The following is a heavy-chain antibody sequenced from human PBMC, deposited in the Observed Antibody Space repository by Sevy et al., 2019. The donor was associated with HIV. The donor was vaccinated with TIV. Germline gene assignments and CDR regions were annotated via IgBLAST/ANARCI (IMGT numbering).Heavy chain of an antibody. CDR2: ISWNSGSI. Sequence: GGSLRLSCEASGFTFDDYAMHWVRQAPGKGLEWVSGISWNSGSIDYADSVKGRFTISRDNAKNSLFLQMNSLRDEDTALYYCAKDNIVDPGCFDYWGQGTLVTVSS. CDR1: GFTFDDYA. J-gene: IGHJ4*02. V-gene: IGHV3-9*01. D-gene: IGHD3-16*02. CDR3: AKDNIVDPGCFDY.